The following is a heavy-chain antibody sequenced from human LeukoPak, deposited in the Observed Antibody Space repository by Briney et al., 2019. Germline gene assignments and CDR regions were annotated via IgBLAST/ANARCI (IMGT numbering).Heavy chain of an antibody. V-gene: IGHV4-61*02. CDR2: ISTSGST. CDR1: GDSISSGGYF. Sequence: PSETLSLTCTVSGDSISSGGYFWSWIRQPAGKGLEWIGRISTSGSTNYNPSLKSRVTISVDTSNSQFSLKLSSVTAADTAVYYCASEKLLYYYDTSASYTHFDYWGQGTLVTVSS. CDR3: ASEKLLYYYDTSASYTHFDY. J-gene: IGHJ4*02. D-gene: IGHD3-22*01.